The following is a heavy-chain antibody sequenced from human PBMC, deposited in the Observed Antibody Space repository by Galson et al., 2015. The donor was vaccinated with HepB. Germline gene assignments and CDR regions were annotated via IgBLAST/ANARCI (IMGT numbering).Heavy chain of an antibody. V-gene: IGHV1-69*13. CDR1: GGTFSSYA. J-gene: IGHJ6*03. CDR3: ARYRYCGGDCFQPYYYYYMDV. Sequence: SVKVSCKASGGTFSSYAISWVRQAPGQGLEWMGGIIPIFGTANYAQKFQGRVTITADESTSTAYMELSSLRSEDTAVYYCARYRYCGGDCFQPYYYYYMDVWGKGTTVTVSS. D-gene: IGHD2-21*01. CDR2: IIPIFGTA.